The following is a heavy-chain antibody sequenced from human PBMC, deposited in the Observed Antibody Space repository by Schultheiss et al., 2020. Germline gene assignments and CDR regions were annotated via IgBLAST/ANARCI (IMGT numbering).Heavy chain of an antibody. CDR3: ARILEYSSSLGWFDP. J-gene: IGHJ5*02. Sequence: SGPTLVKPTQTLTLTCTFSGFSLSTSGVGVGWIRQPPGKALEWLALIYWDDDKRYSPSLKSRLTISKDTSKSQVVLTMTNMDPVDTATYYCARILEYSSSLGWFDPWGQGTLVNVYS. V-gene: IGHV2-5*02. CDR1: GFSLSTSGVG. D-gene: IGHD6-6*01. CDR2: IYWDDDK.